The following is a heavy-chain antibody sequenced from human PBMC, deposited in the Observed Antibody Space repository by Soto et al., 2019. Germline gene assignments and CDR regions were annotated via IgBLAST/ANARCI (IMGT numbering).Heavy chain of an antibody. V-gene: IGHV1-18*01. Sequence: ASVKVSCKASGYTFTSYGISWVRQAPGQGLEWMGWISAYNGNTNYAQKLQGRVTMTTDTSTSTAYMELRSLRSDDTAVYYCARDERSSRWYYGSSRFDPWGQGTLVTVSS. CDR3: ARDERSSRWYYGSSRFDP. J-gene: IGHJ5*02. CDR1: GYTFTSYG. CDR2: ISAYNGNT. D-gene: IGHD6-13*01.